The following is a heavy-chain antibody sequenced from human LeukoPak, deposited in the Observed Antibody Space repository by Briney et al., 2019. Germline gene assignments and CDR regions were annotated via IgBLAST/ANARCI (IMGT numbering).Heavy chain of an antibody. CDR1: GYTFTGYY. Sequence: ASVKVSCKASGYTFTGYYMHWVRQAPGEGHEWVGWINPNSGGTNYAQKFQGRVTMTRDTSISTAYLQWSSLKASDTAMYYCARRPAMVTSNWFDPWGQGTLVTVSS. CDR2: INPNSGGT. J-gene: IGHJ5*02. D-gene: IGHD5-18*01. CDR3: ARRPAMVTSNWFDP. V-gene: IGHV1-2*02.